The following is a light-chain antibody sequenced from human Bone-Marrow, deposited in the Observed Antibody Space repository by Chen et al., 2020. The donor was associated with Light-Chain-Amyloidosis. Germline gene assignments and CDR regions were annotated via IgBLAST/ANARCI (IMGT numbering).Light chain of an antibody. CDR3: QQYNSYWT. J-gene: IGKJ1*01. Sequence: DIQMTHPPSPLSASVGDRVTITCRASQSISSWLAWYQQKPGKAPKLLIYDASSLESGVPSRFSGSGSGTEFTLTISSLQPDDFATYYCQQYNSYWTFGQGTKVEIK. CDR1: QSISSW. V-gene: IGKV1-5*01. CDR2: DAS.